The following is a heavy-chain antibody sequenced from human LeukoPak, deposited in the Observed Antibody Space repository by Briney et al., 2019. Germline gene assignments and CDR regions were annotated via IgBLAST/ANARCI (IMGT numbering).Heavy chain of an antibody. CDR1: GGSISSGGYY. J-gene: IGHJ5*02. V-gene: IGHV4-30-4*01. CDR2: IYYSGST. CDR3: ARGGGGYYYDSSGYYYPNWFDP. Sequence: SETLSLTCTVSGGSISSGGYYWSWIRQPPGKGLEWIGYIYYSGSTYYNPSLKSRVTISVDTSKNQFSLKLSSVTAADTAVYYCARGGGGYYYDSSGYYYPNWFDPWGQGTLVTVSS. D-gene: IGHD3-22*01.